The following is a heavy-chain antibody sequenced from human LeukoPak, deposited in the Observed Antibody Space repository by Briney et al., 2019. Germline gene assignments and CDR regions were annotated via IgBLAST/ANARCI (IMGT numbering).Heavy chain of an antibody. D-gene: IGHD6-19*01. Sequence: SVKVSCKASGGTFSSYAISWVRQAPGQGLEWMGRIIPILGIANYAQKFQGRVTITADKSTSTAYMELSSLRSEDTAVYYCARHSSGWYSSFDYWGQGTLVTVSS. CDR2: IIPILGIA. CDR3: ARHSSGWYSSFDY. J-gene: IGHJ4*02. CDR1: GGTFSSYA. V-gene: IGHV1-69*04.